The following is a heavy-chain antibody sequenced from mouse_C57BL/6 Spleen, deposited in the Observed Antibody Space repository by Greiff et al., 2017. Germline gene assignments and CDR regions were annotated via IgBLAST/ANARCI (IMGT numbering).Heavy chain of an antibody. CDR3: AGRGYRPAWFAY. CDR1: GYTFTNYY. Sequence: EVQLQQPGPELVKPGASVKISCKASGYTFTNYYINWVKQSPGQSLEWIGDIHPSNGGTSYNQKFQGKATLTVDTSSSTAYMELRSLTSEDSAVYYRAGRGYRPAWFAYWGPGTPVTVSA. V-gene: IGHV1-26*01. D-gene: IGHD3-1*01. J-gene: IGHJ3*01. CDR2: IHPSNGGT.